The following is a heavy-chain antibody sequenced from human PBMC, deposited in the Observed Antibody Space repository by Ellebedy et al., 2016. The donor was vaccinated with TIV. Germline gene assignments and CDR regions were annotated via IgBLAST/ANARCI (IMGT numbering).Heavy chain of an antibody. CDR3: ARGPSGWYGNYFDY. J-gene: IGHJ4*02. V-gene: IGHV3-23*01. CDR2: ISGSGGST. Sequence: PGGSLRLSCAASGFTFSSYAMSWVRQAPGKGLEWVSAISGSGGSTYYADSVKGRFTISRDNSKNTLYLQMNSLRAEDTAVYYCARGPSGWYGNYFDYWGQGTLVTVSS. D-gene: IGHD6-19*01. CDR1: GFTFSSYA.